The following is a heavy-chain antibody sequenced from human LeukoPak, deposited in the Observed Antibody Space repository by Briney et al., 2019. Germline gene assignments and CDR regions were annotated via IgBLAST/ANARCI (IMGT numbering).Heavy chain of an antibody. J-gene: IGHJ5*02. CDR1: GYSISSGYY. V-gene: IGHV4-38-2*02. CDR2: IYYSGST. D-gene: IGHD5-12*01. CDR3: ARDPDTSDYWNWFDP. Sequence: PSETLSLTCTVSGYSISSGYYWGWIRQPPGKGLEWIGSIYYSGSTYYNPSLKSRVTISVDTSKNQFSLKLSSVTAADTAVYYCARDPDTSDYWNWFDPWGQGTLVTVSS.